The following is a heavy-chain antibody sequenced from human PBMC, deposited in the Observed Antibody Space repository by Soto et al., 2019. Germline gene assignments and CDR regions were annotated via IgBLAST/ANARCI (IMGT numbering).Heavy chain of an antibody. J-gene: IGHJ4*02. CDR2: FDPEDGET. CDR3: ATGRPYCSGGSCYSGYFDY. CDR1: GYTLTELS. D-gene: IGHD2-15*01. V-gene: IGHV1-24*01. Sequence: ASVKVSCKVSGYTLTELSMHWVRQAPGKGLEWMGGFDPEDGETIYAQKFQGRVTMTEDTSTDTAYMELSSLRSEDTAVYYCATGRPYCSGGSCYSGYFDYWGQGTLVTVSS.